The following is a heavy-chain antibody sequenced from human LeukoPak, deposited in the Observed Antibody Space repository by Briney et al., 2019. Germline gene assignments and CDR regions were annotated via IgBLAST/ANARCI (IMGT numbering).Heavy chain of an antibody. V-gene: IGHV3-7*01. CDR2: IKENGNEQ. CDR3: ARVAMVRGVPPHFDY. J-gene: IGHJ4*02. CDR1: GFTFSSYW. D-gene: IGHD3-10*01. Sequence: PGGSLRLSCTSSGFTFSSYWMSWVRQAPGKGPEWVAHIKENGNEQYYADSVKGRFTISRDNAKKSLCLQMNSLRAEDTALYYCARVAMVRGVPPHFDYWGQGTLVTVSS.